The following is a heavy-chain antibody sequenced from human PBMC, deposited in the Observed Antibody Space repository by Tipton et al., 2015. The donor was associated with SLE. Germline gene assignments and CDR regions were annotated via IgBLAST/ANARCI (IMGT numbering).Heavy chain of an antibody. J-gene: IGHJ4*02. D-gene: IGHD2-21*01. Sequence: TLSLTCTVSGGSIGSYYWSWIRQPPGKELEWIGNIDDSGITNYNPSLKSRVTISIDTSKKQFSLKLSSVTAADTAVYHCARRRFQSASDSWGQGTVVSVSS. V-gene: IGHV4-59*08. CDR3: ARRRFQSASDS. CDR2: IDDSGIT. CDR1: GGSIGSYY.